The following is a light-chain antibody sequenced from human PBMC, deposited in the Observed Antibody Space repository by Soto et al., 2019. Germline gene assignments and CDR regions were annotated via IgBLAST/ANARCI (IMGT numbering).Light chain of an antibody. Sequence: IRMTQSPSTLSASVGGRVTITCRASQSISTWLAWYQQKPGKAPKLLIYRASSLESGVPSRFSGSGSGTDFTLTISSLQPEDFATYYCQQSYSSPPTFGQGTKVDI. CDR3: QQSYSSPPT. J-gene: IGKJ1*01. CDR2: RAS. CDR1: QSISTW. V-gene: IGKV1-5*03.